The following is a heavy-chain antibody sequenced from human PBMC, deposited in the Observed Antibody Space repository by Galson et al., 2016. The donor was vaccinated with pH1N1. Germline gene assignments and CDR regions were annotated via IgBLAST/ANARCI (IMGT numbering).Heavy chain of an antibody. Sequence: SVKVSCKASGGTFFTYTISWVRQAPGQGLEWMGRIVPAFGMTNYAQKFQGRVTITADQSTSTTYMELSRLTSEDTAVYYCTTHVTARDLDYWGQGTLVSVSS. J-gene: IGHJ4*02. CDR1: GGTFFTYT. CDR3: TTHVTARDLDY. V-gene: IGHV1-69*02. D-gene: IGHD2-21*02. CDR2: IVPAFGMT.